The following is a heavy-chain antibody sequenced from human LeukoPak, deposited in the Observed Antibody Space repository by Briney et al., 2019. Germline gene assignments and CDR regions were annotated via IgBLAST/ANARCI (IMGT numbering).Heavy chain of an antibody. CDR2: ISSSSSYI. J-gene: IGHJ4*02. CDR3: AREAGYCSSTSCYIGSTLQKYYFDY. D-gene: IGHD2-2*02. V-gene: IGHV3-21*01. CDR1: GFTFSSYS. Sequence: GGSLRLSCAASGFTFSSYSMNWVRQAPGKGLEWVSSISSSSSYIYHADSVKGRFTISRDNAKNSLYLQMNSLRAEDTAVYYCAREAGYCSSTSCYIGSTLQKYYFDYWGQGTLVTVSS.